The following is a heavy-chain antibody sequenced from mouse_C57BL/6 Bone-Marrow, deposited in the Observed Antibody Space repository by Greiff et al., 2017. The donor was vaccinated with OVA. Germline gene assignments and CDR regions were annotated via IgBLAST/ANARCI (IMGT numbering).Heavy chain of an antibody. J-gene: IGHJ4*01. Sequence: EVKLVESGPGLVKPSQSLSLTCSVTGYSITSGYYWNWIRQFPGNQLEWMGYISYDGSNNYNPSLKNRISITLDTSKNQFFLKLNSVTTEDTATYYCARGLSYYAMDYWGQGTSVTVSS. V-gene: IGHV3-6*01. CDR3: ARGLSYYAMDY. CDR1: GYSITSGYY. D-gene: IGHD3-1*01. CDR2: ISYDGSN.